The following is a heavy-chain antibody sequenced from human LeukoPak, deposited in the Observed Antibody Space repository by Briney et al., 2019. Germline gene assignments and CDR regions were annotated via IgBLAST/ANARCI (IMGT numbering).Heavy chain of an antibody. CDR3: AKGQYITWGAFDY. J-gene: IGHJ3*01. D-gene: IGHD7-27*01. V-gene: IGHV3-30*18. CDR1: GFTFTSYG. CDR2: ISYDGSSE. Sequence: GGSLRLSCAASGFTFTSYGMHWVRQPPGKGPEWVTMISYDGSSEYYADSVKGRFTISRDNSKNKVYLQMDSLRVEGTAVYFCAKGQYITWGAFDYWGQGTTVTVSS.